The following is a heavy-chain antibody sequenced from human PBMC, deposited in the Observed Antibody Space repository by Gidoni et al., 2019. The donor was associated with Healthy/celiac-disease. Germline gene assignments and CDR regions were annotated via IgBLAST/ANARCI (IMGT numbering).Heavy chain of an antibody. J-gene: IGHJ4*02. CDR2: IYSGGST. CDR1: GFTVSSNY. D-gene: IGHD2-2*02. Sequence: EVQLVESGGGLIQPGGSLRLSCAASGFTVSSNYMSWVRQAPGKGLEWVSVIYSGGSTYYADSVKGRFTISRDNSKNTLYLQMNSLRAEDTAVYYCARDLEGYCSSTSCYTKGGFDYWGQGTLVTVSS. V-gene: IGHV3-53*01. CDR3: ARDLEGYCSSTSCYTKGGFDY.